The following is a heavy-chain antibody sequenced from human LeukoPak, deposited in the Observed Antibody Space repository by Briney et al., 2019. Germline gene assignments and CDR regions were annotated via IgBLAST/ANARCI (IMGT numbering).Heavy chain of an antibody. V-gene: IGHV4-59*01. CDR2: MYYSGST. CDR1: GGSISGYY. D-gene: IGHD3-3*01. CDR3: ARCTLFGVATNWFDP. Sequence: PSETLSLTCSVSGGSISGYYWSWIRQPPGKGLEWIGDMYYSGSTNYNPSLKSRVTISVDTSKNQFSLKLSSVTAADTAVYYCARCTLFGVATNWFDPCGQGTLVTVSS. J-gene: IGHJ5*02.